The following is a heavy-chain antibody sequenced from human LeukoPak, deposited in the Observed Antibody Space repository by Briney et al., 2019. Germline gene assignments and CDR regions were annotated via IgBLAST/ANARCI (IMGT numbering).Heavy chain of an antibody. V-gene: IGHV4-59*12. Sequence: SETLSLTCTVSGGSISSYYWSWIRQPPGKGLEWIGYIYYSGSTNYNPSLKSRVTMSVDTSKNQFSLKLSSVTAADTAVYYCARSDRTSPFDYWGQGTLVTVSS. J-gene: IGHJ4*02. CDR2: IYYSGST. D-gene: IGHD2-2*01. CDR1: GGSISSYY. CDR3: ARSDRTSPFDY.